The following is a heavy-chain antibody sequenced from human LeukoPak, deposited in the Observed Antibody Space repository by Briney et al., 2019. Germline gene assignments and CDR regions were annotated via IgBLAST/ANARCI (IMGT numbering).Heavy chain of an antibody. Sequence: SETLSLTCTVSGGSISSGDYYWSWIRQPPGKGLEWIGYIYYSGSTYYNPSLKSRVTISVDTSKNQFSLKLSPVTAADTAVYYCAREAYSSGWPYFDYWGQGTLVTVSS. V-gene: IGHV4-30-4*01. J-gene: IGHJ4*02. CDR2: IYYSGST. CDR1: GGSISSGDYY. D-gene: IGHD6-19*01. CDR3: AREAYSSGWPYFDY.